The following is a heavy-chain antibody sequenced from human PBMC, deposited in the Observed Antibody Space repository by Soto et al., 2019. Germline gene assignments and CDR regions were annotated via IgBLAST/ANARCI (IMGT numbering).Heavy chain of an antibody. CDR2: ISGCDGSP. J-gene: IGHJ4*02. D-gene: IGHD3-16*01. CDR3: AKWHTYNYDSLAFSGFDC. Sequence: GGSLRLSCVASGFTFSSYAMTWVRQAPGKGLERVSAISGCDGSPSYADSVNGRFTISRDNSKNTLYLHMNSLRADDTAAYYCAKWHTYNYDSLAFSGFDCWGQGTQVTVSS. CDR1: GFTFSSYA. V-gene: IGHV3-23*01.